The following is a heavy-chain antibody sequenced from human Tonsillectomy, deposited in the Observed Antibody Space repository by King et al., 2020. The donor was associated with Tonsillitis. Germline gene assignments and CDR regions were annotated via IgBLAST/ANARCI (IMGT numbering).Heavy chain of an antibody. J-gene: IGHJ4*02. CDR1: GFTFSDYG. V-gene: IGHV3-30*02. CDR2: ILYDGSSN. CDR3: AKAPYY. Sequence: QVQLVESGGGVVQPGGSLRLSCAASGFTFSDYGFHWVRQAPGKGLEWVAFILYDGSSNFYADSVEGRFTISRDNSKNTVYLQMNSLRIEDTAVYYCAKAPYYWGQGTLVTVSS.